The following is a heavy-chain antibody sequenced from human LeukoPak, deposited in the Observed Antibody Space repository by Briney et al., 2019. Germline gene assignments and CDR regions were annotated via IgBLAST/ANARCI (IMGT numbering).Heavy chain of an antibody. CDR2: ISYDGSNK. Sequence: GRSLRLSCAASGFTFSSYGMLWVRRAPGKGLEWVAVISYDGSNKYYADSVKGRFTISRDNSKNTLYLQMNSLRAEDTAVYYCTAGGGTAMVIDYWGQGTLVTVSS. V-gene: IGHV3-30*03. D-gene: IGHD5-18*01. CDR3: TAGGGTAMVIDY. J-gene: IGHJ4*02. CDR1: GFTFSSYG.